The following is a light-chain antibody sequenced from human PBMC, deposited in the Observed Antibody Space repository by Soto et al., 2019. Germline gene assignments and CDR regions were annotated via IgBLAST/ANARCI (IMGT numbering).Light chain of an antibody. CDR1: STDVGGYDY. CDR3: TSYAGGNNV. J-gene: IGLJ1*01. Sequence: QSALTQPPSASGSPGQSVTISCTGTSTDVGGYDYVSWYQQHPGKVPKFMIYEVNKRPSGVPDRFSGSKSGNTASLTVSGLQPEDEADYYCTSYAGGNNVFGTGTKVTVL. V-gene: IGLV2-8*01. CDR2: EVN.